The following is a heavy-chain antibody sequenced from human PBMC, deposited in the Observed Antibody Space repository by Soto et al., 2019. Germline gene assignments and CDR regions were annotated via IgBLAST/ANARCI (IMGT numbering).Heavy chain of an antibody. D-gene: IGHD3-22*01. J-gene: IGHJ4*02. CDR1: GDSVSSNSAA. Sequence: SETLSLTCAISGDSVSSNSAAWNWIRQSPSRGLEWLGWTYYRSKWYNDYAVSVKSRITINPDTSKNQFSLQLNSVTPEDTAVYYCARGNYYDSSGSLAHFDYWGQGTLVTVSS. V-gene: IGHV6-1*01. CDR2: TYYRSKWYN. CDR3: ARGNYYDSSGSLAHFDY.